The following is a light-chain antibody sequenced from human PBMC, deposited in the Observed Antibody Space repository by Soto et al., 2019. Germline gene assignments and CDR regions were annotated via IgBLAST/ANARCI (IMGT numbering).Light chain of an antibody. V-gene: IGLV2-14*01. CDR3: SSYAVSNNYYV. CDR2: DVT. J-gene: IGLJ1*01. CDR1: SSDVGGYKY. Sequence: QSVLTQPASVSESPGQSITISCTGSSSDVGGYKYVSWYQQHPGKAPKLLIYDVTNRPSGVSNRFSGSKSGYTASLTISGLQSEDEADYYCSSYAVSNNYYVFGTGTRSPS.